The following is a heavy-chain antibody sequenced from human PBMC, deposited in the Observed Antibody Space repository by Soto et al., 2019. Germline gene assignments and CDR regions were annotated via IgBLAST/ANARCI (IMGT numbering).Heavy chain of an antibody. CDR1: GFTCSSYA. D-gene: IGHD5-12*01. J-gene: IGHJ4*02. V-gene: IGHV3-23*01. Sequence: GGSQRLSSAASGFTCSSYAMSWVRQAPGKGLEWXSAIXXXGXSXXXAXXXXGRFTISRDNAKNSLYLQINSLRAEDPAVYYCARSYIVATICFDYWGQGTLVTVSS. CDR3: ARSYIVATICFDY. CDR2: IXXXGXSX.